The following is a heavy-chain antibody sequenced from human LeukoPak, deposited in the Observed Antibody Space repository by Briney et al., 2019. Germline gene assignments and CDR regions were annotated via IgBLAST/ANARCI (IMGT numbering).Heavy chain of an antibody. CDR3: ARVRSPRWGFDY. J-gene: IGHJ4*02. Sequence: SETLSLTCAVYGGSFSGYYWSWIRQPPGKGLEWIGEMNHSGSTNYNLSLKSRVTTSVDTSKNQFSLKVTSVTAADTAVYYCARVRSPRWGFDYWGQGTLVTVSS. CDR1: GGSFSGYY. D-gene: IGHD3-16*01. V-gene: IGHV4-34*01. CDR2: MNHSGST.